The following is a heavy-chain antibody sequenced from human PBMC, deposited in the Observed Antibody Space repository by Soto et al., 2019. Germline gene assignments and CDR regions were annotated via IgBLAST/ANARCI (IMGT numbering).Heavy chain of an antibody. V-gene: IGHV1-18*01. CDR3: ARDLSIAARDNWFDP. CDR1: GYTFTSYG. Sequence: GASVKVSCKASGYTFTSYGISWVRQAPGQGLEWKGWISAYNGNTNYAQKLQGRVTMTTDTSTSTAYMELRSLRSDDTALYYCARDLSIAARDNWFDPWGQGTLVTVSS. D-gene: IGHD6-6*01. CDR2: ISAYNGNT. J-gene: IGHJ5*02.